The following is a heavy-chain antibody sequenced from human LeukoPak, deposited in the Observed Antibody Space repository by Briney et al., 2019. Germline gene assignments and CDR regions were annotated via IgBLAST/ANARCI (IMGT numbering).Heavy chain of an antibody. CDR3: ARALSGWYRLGY. D-gene: IGHD2-15*01. CDR2: INHSGST. CDR1: GGSFSGYY. Sequence: SETLSLTCAVYGGSFSGYYWSWIRQPPGKGLEWIGEINHSGSTNYNPSLKSRVTISVDTSKNQFSLKLSSVTAADTAVYYCARALSGWYRLGYWGQGTLVTVSS. J-gene: IGHJ4*02. V-gene: IGHV4-34*01.